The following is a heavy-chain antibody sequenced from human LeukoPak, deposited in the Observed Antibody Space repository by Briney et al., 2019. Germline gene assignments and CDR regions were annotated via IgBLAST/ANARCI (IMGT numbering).Heavy chain of an antibody. CDR1: GYTFTGYY. J-gene: IGHJ4*02. CDR3: ARSSGSYYVVYF. V-gene: IGHV1-2*02. CDR2: INPNRGGT. D-gene: IGHD1-26*01. Sequence: ASVKVSCKASGYTFTGYYMHWVRQAPGQGLEWMGWINPNRGGTNYAQKFQGRVTMTRDTSISTAYMELSRLRSDDTAVYCCARSSGSYYVVYFWGQGTLVTVSS.